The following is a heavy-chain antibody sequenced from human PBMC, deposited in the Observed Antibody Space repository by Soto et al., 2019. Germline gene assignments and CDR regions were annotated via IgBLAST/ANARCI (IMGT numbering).Heavy chain of an antibody. D-gene: IGHD3-10*01. CDR3: AKEKFGVGYYGWGSYLSFDY. CDR1: GFTFSSYG. V-gene: IGHV3-30*18. Sequence: QVQLVESGGGVVQPERSLRLSCTASGFTFSSYGMHWVRQAPGKGLEWVALISYDGSNKYYVDSMRGRFTISRDNSKNPLYLKMNSRRAEDTVFYYCAKEKFGVGYYGWGSYLSFDYWGRGTLVTVPS. CDR2: ISYDGSNK. J-gene: IGHJ4*02.